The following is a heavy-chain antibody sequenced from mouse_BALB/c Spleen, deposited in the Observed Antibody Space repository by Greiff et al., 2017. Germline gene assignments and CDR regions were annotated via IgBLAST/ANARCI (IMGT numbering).Heavy chain of an antibody. CDR2: ISSGGSYT. V-gene: IGHV5-9-4*01. J-gene: IGHJ1*01. CDR1: GFTFSSYA. Sequence: EVQLVESGGGLVKPGGSLKLSCAASGFTFSSYAMSWVRQSPEKRLEWVAEISSGGSYTYYPDTVTGRFTISRDNAKNTLYLEMSSLRSEDTAMYYCAREDYGYDGSYWYFDVWGAGTTVTVSS. D-gene: IGHD2-2*01. CDR3: AREDYGYDGSYWYFDV.